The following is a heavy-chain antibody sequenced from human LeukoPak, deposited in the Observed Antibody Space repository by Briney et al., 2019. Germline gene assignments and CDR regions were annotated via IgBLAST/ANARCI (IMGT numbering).Heavy chain of an antibody. J-gene: IGHJ5*02. CDR1: GYTFTSYY. Sequence: GASVKVSCKASGYTFTSYYMHWVRQTPGQGLEWMRIINPSGGSTSYAQKFQGRVTMTRDTSTSTVYMELSSLRSEDTAVYYCARTSLGYGDLSPWGQGTLVTVSS. V-gene: IGHV1-46*01. D-gene: IGHD4-17*01. CDR2: INPSGGST. CDR3: ARTSLGYGDLSP.